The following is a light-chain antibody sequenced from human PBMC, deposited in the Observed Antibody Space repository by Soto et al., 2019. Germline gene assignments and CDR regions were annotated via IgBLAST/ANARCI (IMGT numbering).Light chain of an antibody. J-gene: IGLJ2*01. V-gene: IGLV2-14*01. CDR2: DVS. CDR1: SSDVGGYNY. Sequence: QSVLTQPASVSGSPGQSITISCTGTSSDVGGYNYVSWYQQHPGKAPKLMIYDVSNRPSGVSNRFSGSRSGNTASLIISGLQTEDEADYYCSSYPVSSTVIFGGGTQLTVL. CDR3: SSYPVSSTVI.